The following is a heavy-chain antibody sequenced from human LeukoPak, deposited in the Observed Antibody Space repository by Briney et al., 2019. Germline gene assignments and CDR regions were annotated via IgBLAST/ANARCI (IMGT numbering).Heavy chain of an antibody. V-gene: IGHV5-51*01. CDR1: GYSYTSYW. CDR2: IYPGDSDN. D-gene: IGHD3-22*01. CDR3: ARLFRPYDSSGYYLALDY. J-gene: IGHJ4*02. Sequence: GESLNISFNGSGYSYTSYWIGWVPQMPGKCLEWGVIIYPGDSDNRYSPSFQGQVTISADKSISTAYLQWSSMKASDTAMYYCARLFRPYDSSGYYLALDYWGQGTLVTVSS.